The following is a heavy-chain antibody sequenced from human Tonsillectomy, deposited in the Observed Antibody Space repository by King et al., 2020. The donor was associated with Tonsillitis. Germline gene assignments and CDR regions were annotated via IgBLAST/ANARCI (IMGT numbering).Heavy chain of an antibody. CDR2: IKSKIDGATT. CDR1: GFSFRNAW. J-gene: IGHJ3*01. Sequence: QLVQSGGGLVKPGGSLRLSCAASGFSFRNAWMSWVRQAPGKGLEWVGRIKSKIDGATTDYAAPVKGRFTMSRDDSKNTLYLQMNSLKTEDTAVYYCTTDLGRLLWFGGLSSKVDAFDPWGQGTRVTVSP. CDR3: TTDLGRLLWFGGLSSKVDAFDP. D-gene: IGHD3-10*01. V-gene: IGHV3-15*01.